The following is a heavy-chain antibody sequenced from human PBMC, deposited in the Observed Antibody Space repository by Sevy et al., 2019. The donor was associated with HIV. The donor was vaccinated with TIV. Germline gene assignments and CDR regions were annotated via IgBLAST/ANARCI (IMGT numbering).Heavy chain of an antibody. Sequence: GGSLRLSCAASGFTFSSYAMHWVRQAPGKGLEWVAVISYDGSNKYYADSVKGRFTISRDNSRNWLYLQMNSLRAEDTAVYYCARDYYGSGSYYNVPWLLDYGMDVWGQGTTVTVSS. V-gene: IGHV3-30-3*01. CDR1: GFTFSSYA. CDR2: ISYDGSNK. D-gene: IGHD3-10*01. J-gene: IGHJ6*02. CDR3: ARDYYGSGSYYNVPWLLDYGMDV.